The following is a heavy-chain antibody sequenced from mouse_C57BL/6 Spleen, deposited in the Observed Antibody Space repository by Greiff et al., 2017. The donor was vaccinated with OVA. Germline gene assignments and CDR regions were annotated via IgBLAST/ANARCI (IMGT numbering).Heavy chain of an antibody. CDR3: ARTGTGYYYAMDY. CDR2: INPGSGGT. J-gene: IGHJ4*01. D-gene: IGHD4-1*01. CDR1: GYAFTNYL. V-gene: IGHV1-54*01. Sequence: QVHVKQSGAELVRPGTSVKVSCKASGYAFTNYLIEWVKQRPGQGLEWIGVINPGSGGTNYNEKFKGKATLTADKSSSTAYMQLSSLTSEDSAVYFCARTGTGYYYAMDYWGQGTSVTVSS.